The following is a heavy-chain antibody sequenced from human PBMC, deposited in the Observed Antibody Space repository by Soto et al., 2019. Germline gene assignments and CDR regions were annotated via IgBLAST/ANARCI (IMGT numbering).Heavy chain of an antibody. V-gene: IGHV3-23*01. J-gene: IGHJ4*02. Sequence: LRLSCAASGFTFSSYAMSWVRQAPGKGLEWVSAISGSGGSTYYADSVKGRFTISRDNSKNTLYLQMNSLRAEDTAVYYCAKAPYYGSGSREYYFDYWGQGTLVTVSS. D-gene: IGHD3-10*01. CDR2: ISGSGGST. CDR3: AKAPYYGSGSREYYFDY. CDR1: GFTFSSYA.